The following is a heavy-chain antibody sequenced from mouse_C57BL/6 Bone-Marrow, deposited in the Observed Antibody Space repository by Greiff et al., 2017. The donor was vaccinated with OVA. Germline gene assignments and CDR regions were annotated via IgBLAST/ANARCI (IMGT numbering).Heavy chain of an antibody. CDR3: AREHFDY. CDR1: GYSITSGYY. J-gene: IGHJ2*01. CDR2: ISYDGSN. V-gene: IGHV3-6*01. Sequence: DVKLQESGPGLVKPSQSLSLTCSVTGYSITSGYYWNWIRQFPGNKLEWMGYISYDGSNNYNPSLKNRISITRDTSKNQFFLKLNSVTTEDTATYYCAREHFDYWGQGTTLTVSS.